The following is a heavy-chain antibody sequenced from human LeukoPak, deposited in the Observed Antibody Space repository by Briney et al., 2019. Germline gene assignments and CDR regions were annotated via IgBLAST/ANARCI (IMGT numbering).Heavy chain of an antibody. J-gene: IGHJ5*02. CDR3: AKDIGSYSSSFQNWFDP. CDR1: GFTFDDYA. D-gene: IGHD6-6*01. Sequence: GGSLRLSCAASGFTFDDYAMHWVRQAPGKGLEWVSGISWNSGSIGYADSVKGRFTISRDNAKNSLYLQMNSLRAEDTALYYCAKDIGSYSSSFQNWFDPWGQGTLVTVSS. CDR2: ISWNSGSI. V-gene: IGHV3-9*01.